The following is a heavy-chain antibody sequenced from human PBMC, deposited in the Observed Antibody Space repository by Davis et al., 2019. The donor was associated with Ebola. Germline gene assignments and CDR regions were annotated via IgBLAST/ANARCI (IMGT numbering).Heavy chain of an antibody. CDR1: GFTFSSYA. CDR3: ARDREYYDFWSGYYYYYYYGMDV. D-gene: IGHD3-3*01. CDR2: ISGSGGST. J-gene: IGHJ6*02. V-gene: IGHV3-23*01. Sequence: GESLKISCAASGFTFSSYAMRWVRQAPGQGLEWVSAISGSGGSTYYADSVMGRFTISRDNSKNTLYLQMNSLRAEDTAVYYCARDREYYDFWSGYYYYYYYGMDVWGQGTTVTVSS.